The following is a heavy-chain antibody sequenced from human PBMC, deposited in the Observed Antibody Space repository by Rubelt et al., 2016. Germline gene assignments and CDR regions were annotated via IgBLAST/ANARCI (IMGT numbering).Heavy chain of an antibody. CDR3: AKDDSGGWYY. CDR1: GFTFSSYA. J-gene: IGHJ4*02. D-gene: IGHD6-19*01. CDR2: ISGSGGST. V-gene: IGHV3-23*01. Sequence: EVQLLESGGGLVQPGGSLRLSCAASGFTFSSYAMSWVRQAPGKGLEWVSTISGSGGSTYYADSVTGRLTISRDTSKNTLYLQMNSLRVEDTAVYYCAKDDSGGWYYWGQGTLVTVAS.